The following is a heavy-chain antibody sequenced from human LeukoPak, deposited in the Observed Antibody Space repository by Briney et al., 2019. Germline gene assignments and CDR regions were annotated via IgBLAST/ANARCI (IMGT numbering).Heavy chain of an antibody. J-gene: IGHJ4*02. D-gene: IGHD2-15*01. CDR2: ISSSGSTI. CDR1: GFTFRSHG. V-gene: IGHV3-48*02. CDR3: VFPYWQDLDH. Sequence: GGPLRLSCAASGFTFRSHGMHWVRQAPGKGLEWVSHISSSGSTIYYADSVKGRFTISRDNAKESLYLRMSTLRDEDTAVYYCVFPYWQDLDHWGQGTLVTVSS.